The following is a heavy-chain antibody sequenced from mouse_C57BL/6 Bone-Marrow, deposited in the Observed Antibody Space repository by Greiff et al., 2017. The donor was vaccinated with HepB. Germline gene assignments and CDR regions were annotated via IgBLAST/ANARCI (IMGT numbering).Heavy chain of an antibody. CDR2: ISSGSSTI. J-gene: IGHJ4*01. Sequence: EVQRVESGGGLVKPGGSLKLSCAASGFTFSDYGMHWVRQAPEKGLEWVAYISSGSSTIYYADTVKVRFTISRDNAKNTRFLQMTSMRSEDTAMYYCARDYYGSSDAMDYWGQGTSVTVSS. CDR1: GFTFSDYG. CDR3: ARDYYGSSDAMDY. D-gene: IGHD1-1*01. V-gene: IGHV5-17*01.